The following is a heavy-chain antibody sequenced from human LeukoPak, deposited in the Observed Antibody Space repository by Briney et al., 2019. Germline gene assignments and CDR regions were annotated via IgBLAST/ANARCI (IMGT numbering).Heavy chain of an antibody. Sequence: PGGSLRLSCVASGFPFSNYAMSWVRQAPGKGLECVSVISGDAGTTYYADSVKGRFTISRDNSKNTLYLQMNSLRAEDTAVYYCAKDLERHIVVVTASAVDYWGQGTLVTVSS. J-gene: IGHJ4*02. CDR1: GFPFSNYA. V-gene: IGHV3-23*01. CDR2: ISGDAGTT. D-gene: IGHD2-21*02. CDR3: AKDLERHIVVVTASAVDY.